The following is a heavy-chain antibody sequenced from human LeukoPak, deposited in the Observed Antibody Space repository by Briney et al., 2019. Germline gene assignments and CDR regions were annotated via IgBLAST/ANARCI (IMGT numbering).Heavy chain of an antibody. J-gene: IGHJ6*02. Sequence: GESLKISCKGSGYRFTDYWIGWVRQMPGKGLEWMGITYPGDSDTRYSPSFQGQVTISADKSINTAHLQWSSLKASDTAMYYCARGAAGTTPDYYYFGLDVWGQGTTVRVSS. CDR1: GYRFTDYW. D-gene: IGHD1-7*01. V-gene: IGHV5-51*01. CDR2: TYPGDSDT. CDR3: ARGAAGTTPDYYYFGLDV.